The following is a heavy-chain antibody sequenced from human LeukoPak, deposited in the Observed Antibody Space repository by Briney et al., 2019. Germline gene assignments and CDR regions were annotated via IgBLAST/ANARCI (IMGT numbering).Heavy chain of an antibody. CDR2: VYYSGST. CDR1: GGSFSGYY. J-gene: IGHJ4*02. Sequence: SETLSLTCAVYGGSFSGYYWSWIRQPPGKGLEWIGYVYYSGSTSYNPSLKSRVTISVDTSKNQFSLKVSSVTAADTALYYCARGHLVFAYWGQGTLVTVSS. V-gene: IGHV4-59*01. CDR3: ARGHLVFAY. D-gene: IGHD6-6*01.